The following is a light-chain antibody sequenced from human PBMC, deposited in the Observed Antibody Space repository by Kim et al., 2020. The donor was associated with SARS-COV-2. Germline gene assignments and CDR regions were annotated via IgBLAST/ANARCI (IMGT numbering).Light chain of an antibody. CDR3: NSRDSSGPVV. J-gene: IGLJ2*01. Sequence: SSELTQDPAVSVVLGQTVRITCQGDSLRSYYASWYQQKPGQAPVLVIYGKNNRPSGIPDRFSGSSSGNTASLTITGAQAEDEADYYCNSRDSSGPVVFGGGTKLTVL. CDR1: SLRSYY. V-gene: IGLV3-19*01. CDR2: GKN.